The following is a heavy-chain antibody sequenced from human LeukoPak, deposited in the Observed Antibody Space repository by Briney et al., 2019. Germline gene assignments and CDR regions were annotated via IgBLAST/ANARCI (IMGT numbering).Heavy chain of an antibody. CDR1: EFTFSSYW. J-gene: IGHJ4*02. V-gene: IGHV3-74*01. CDR3: ARASSGWSPFDY. CDR2: INSDGSST. D-gene: IGHD6-19*01. Sequence: GGSLRLSCAASEFTFSSYWMHWVRQAPGKGLVWVSRINSDGSSTSYADSVKGRFTISRDNAKNTLYLQMNSLRAEDTAVYYCARASSGWSPFDYWGQGTLVTVSS.